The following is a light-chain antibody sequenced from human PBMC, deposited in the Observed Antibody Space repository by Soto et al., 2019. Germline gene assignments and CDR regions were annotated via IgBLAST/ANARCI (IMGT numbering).Light chain of an antibody. CDR2: DVS. CDR3: SSYTSSSTLEV. V-gene: IGLV2-14*01. CDR1: SSDVGGYNY. Sequence: SLLTQPASVSGSPGQSITISCTGTSSDVGGYNYVSWYQQHPGKAPKLMIYDVSNRPSGVSNRFSGSKSGNTASLTISGLQAEDEADYYCSSYTSSSTLEVFGTGTKVTVL. J-gene: IGLJ1*01.